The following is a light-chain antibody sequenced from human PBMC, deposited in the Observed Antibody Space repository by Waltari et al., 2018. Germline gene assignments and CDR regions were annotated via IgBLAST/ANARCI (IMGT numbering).Light chain of an antibody. J-gene: IGKJ4*01. V-gene: IGKV1-16*01. CDR3: QQYATYPLT. CDR1: QAISNF. Sequence: DIRMTQSPSSLSASVGDRVTITCRASQAISNFLVWFQQKPGKAPKSLMYAASTLQSGVPSRFSGSGSGTDFTLTISGLHPEDFATYYCQQYATYPLTFGGGTKVEIK. CDR2: AAS.